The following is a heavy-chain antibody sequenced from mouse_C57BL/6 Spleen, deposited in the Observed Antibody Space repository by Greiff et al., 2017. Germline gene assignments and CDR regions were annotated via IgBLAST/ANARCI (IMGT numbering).Heavy chain of an antibody. CDR2: IDPSDSET. CDR3: AREGYYGSAVEAY. CDR1: GYTFTSYW. D-gene: IGHD1-1*01. Sequence: VQLQQPGAELVRPGSSVKLSCKASGYTFTSYWMHWVKQRPIQGLEWIGNIDPSDSETHYNQKFKDKATLTVDKASSTAYMQLSSLTSEDSAVYYCAREGYYGSAVEAYWGQGTTLTVSS. J-gene: IGHJ2*01. V-gene: IGHV1-52*01.